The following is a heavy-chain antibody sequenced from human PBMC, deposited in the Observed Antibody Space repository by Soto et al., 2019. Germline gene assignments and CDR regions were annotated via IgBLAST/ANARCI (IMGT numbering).Heavy chain of an antibody. CDR2: IYHSGNS. Sequence: TSETLSHTSAVSGGSISSGGYSWSWIRQPPGKGLEWIGYIYHSGNSNYSPSLKSRVTISVDTSKNHFSLKLNSVTAADSAVYYCVRHAQWIIRAYWGQGSLVTVSS. CDR1: GGSISSGGYS. V-gene: IGHV4-30-2*01. J-gene: IGHJ4*02. D-gene: IGHD5-12*01. CDR3: VRHAQWIIRAY.